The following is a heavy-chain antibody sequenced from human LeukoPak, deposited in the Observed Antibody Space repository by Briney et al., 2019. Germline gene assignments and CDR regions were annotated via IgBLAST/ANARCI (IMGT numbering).Heavy chain of an antibody. Sequence: SETLSHTCAVSGGSLSGSYCTWVRQSPGEGLEWIGEINHSGRTNYNPSLQSRVTISLDTTRSQFSLILRSVTAADTAVYYCARDPCSSINCPLRFWGQGTLVTVSS. CDR3: ARDPCSSINCPLRF. CDR2: INHSGRT. V-gene: IGHV4-34*01. CDR1: GGSLSGSY. D-gene: IGHD2-2*01. J-gene: IGHJ4*02.